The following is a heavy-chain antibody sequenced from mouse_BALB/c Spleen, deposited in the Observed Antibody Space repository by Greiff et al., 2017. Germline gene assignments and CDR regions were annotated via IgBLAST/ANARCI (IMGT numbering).Heavy chain of an antibody. J-gene: IGHJ3*01. CDR3: ARGGDYYRYDAQAWFAY. D-gene: IGHD2-14*01. Sequence: EVQRVESGPDLVKPSQSLSLTCTVTGYSITSGYSWHWIRQFPGNKLEWMGYIHYSGSTNYNPSLKSRISITRDTSKNQFFLQLNSVTTEDTATYDCARGGDYYRYDAQAWFAYWGQGTLVTVSA. V-gene: IGHV3-1*02. CDR2: IHYSGST. CDR1: GYSITSGYS.